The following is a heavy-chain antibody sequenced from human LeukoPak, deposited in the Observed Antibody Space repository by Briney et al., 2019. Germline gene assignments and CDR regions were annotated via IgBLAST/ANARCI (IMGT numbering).Heavy chain of an antibody. D-gene: IGHD3-22*01. CDR3: AKGFYDNSASGVFDI. V-gene: IGHV3-23*01. CDR2: ISASGGST. J-gene: IGHJ3*02. Sequence: GGSLRLSCAASGFTFSSFATSWVRQAPGKGLEWVSGISASGGSTYYADSVKGWFTISRDNSKNTLYLQMNSLRAEDTAVYYCAKGFYDNSASGVFDIWGQGTMVTVSS. CDR1: GFTFSSFA.